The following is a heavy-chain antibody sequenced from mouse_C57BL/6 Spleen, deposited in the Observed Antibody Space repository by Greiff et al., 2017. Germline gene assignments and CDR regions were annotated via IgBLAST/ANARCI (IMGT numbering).Heavy chain of an antibody. V-gene: IGHV1-64*01. D-gene: IGHD1-1*01. CDR1: GYTFTSYW. CDR2: IHPNSGST. CDR3: ARSDYGSSYGYFGG. Sequence: QVQLKQPGAELVKPGASVKLSCKASGYTFTSYWMHWVKQRPGQGLEWIGMIHPNSGSTNYNEKFKSKATLTVDKSSSTAYMQLSSLTSEDSAVYYCARSDYGSSYGYFGGWGTGTTVTVAS. J-gene: IGHJ1*03.